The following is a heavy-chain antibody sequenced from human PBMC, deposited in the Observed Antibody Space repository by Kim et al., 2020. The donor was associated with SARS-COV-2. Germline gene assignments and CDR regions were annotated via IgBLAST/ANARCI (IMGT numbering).Heavy chain of an antibody. CDR3: AKDGHCSSTSCYAYYYYYGMDV. CDR2: IWYDGSNK. Sequence: GGSLRLSCAASGFTFSSYGMHWVRQAPGKGLEWVAVIWYDGSNKYYADSVKGRFTISRDNSKNTLYLQMNSLRAEDTAVYYCAKDGHCSSTSCYAYYYYYGMDVWGQGTTVTVSS. V-gene: IGHV3-33*06. CDR1: GFTFSSYG. J-gene: IGHJ6*02. D-gene: IGHD2-2*01.